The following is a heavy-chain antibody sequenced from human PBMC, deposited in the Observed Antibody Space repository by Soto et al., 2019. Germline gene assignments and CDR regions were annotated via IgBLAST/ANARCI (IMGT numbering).Heavy chain of an antibody. Sequence: EVQLVESGGGLVQPGRSLRLSCAASGFTFDDYAMHWVRQAPGKGLEGVSGISWNSGSIGYADSVKGGVTISRDNAKNSLYLQMNSLRAEDTALYYCAKAYCSSTSCYGPPFASAEYFQHWGQGTLVTVSS. J-gene: IGHJ1*01. D-gene: IGHD2-2*01. CDR3: AKAYCSSTSCYGPPFASAEYFQH. CDR2: ISWNSGSI. CDR1: GFTFDDYA. V-gene: IGHV3-9*01.